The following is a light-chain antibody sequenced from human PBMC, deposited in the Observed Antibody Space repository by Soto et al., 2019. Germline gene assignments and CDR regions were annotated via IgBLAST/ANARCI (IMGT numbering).Light chain of an antibody. CDR2: EGS. Sequence: QSALTQPASVSGSPGQSITISCTGTSSDVASYNLVSWYQQLPGKAPKLMIYEGSKRPSGVSNRFSGSKSGNTASLTISGLQAEDEADYYCSSYAGSSTFYVFGTGTKATV. CDR3: SSYAGSSTFYV. V-gene: IGLV2-23*01. CDR1: SSDVASYNL. J-gene: IGLJ1*01.